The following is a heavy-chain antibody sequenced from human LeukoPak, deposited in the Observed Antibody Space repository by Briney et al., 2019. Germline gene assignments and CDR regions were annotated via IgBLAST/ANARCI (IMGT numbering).Heavy chain of an antibody. CDR1: GYTFTDLTEYY. D-gene: IGHD6-19*01. CDR2: INPNNGGT. J-gene: IGHJ4*02. CDR3: AREQDVAVAGFDY. V-gene: IGHV1-2*02. Sequence: ASVKVSCKASGYTFTDLTEYYIHWVRQAPGQGLEWMGWINPNNGGTKYAQKFQGRVTMTRDTSISTAYMELSRLRSDDTAVYYCAREQDVAVAGFDYWGQGTLVTVSS.